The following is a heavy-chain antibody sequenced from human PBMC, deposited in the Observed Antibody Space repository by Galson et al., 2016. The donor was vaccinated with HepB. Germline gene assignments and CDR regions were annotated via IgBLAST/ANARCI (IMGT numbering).Heavy chain of an antibody. V-gene: IGHV6-1*01. J-gene: IGHJ5*02. D-gene: IGHD3-22*01. CDR1: GDSVSSNSAA. Sequence: CAISGDSVSSNSAAWNWIRQSPSRGLEWLGRTYYSSKWHTDYAVAVRSRITINSDTSKNQFSLQLNSVTPEDTAVYYCARGSPPFYYDASAFYNWFNPWGQGAPVTVSS. CDR3: ARGSPPFYYDASAFYNWFNP. CDR2: TYYSSKWHT.